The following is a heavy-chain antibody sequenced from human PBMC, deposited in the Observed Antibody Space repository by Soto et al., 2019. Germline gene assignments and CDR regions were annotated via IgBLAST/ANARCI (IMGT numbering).Heavy chain of an antibody. CDR3: ARDLGVVVIDY. J-gene: IGHJ4*02. CDR1: GYAFTTYA. V-gene: IGHV1-3*01. Sequence: ASVKVSCKASGYAFTTYAIHWVRQAPGQRLEWMGWINAGNGDTKYSQRFQGRVTITRDKSASTAYMELSSLGSEDTAVYYCARDLGVVVIDYWGQGTLVTVSS. CDR2: INAGNGDT. D-gene: IGHD3-22*01.